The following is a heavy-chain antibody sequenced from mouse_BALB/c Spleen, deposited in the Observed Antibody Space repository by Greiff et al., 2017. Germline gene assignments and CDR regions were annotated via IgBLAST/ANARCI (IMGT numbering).Heavy chain of an antibody. CDR3: ARGRYDYDWFAY. CDR2: ISSGSST. J-gene: IGHJ3*01. Sequence: EVQRVESGGGLVKPGGSLKLSCAASGFTFSSYAMSWVRQTPEKRLEWVASISSGSSTYYPDSVKGRFTISRDNARNILYLQMSSLGSEDTAMYYCARGRYDYDWFAYWGQGTLVTVSA. CDR1: GFTFSSYA. D-gene: IGHD2-4*01. V-gene: IGHV5-6-5*01.